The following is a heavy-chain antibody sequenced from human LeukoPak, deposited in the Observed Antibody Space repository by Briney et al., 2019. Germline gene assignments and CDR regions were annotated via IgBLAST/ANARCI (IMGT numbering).Heavy chain of an antibody. CDR1: GFTFSSYA. CDR2: ISGSGGST. V-gene: IGHV3-23*01. Sequence: GGSLRLSCAASGFTFSSYAMSWVRQAPGRGLEWVSAISGSGGSTYYADSVKGRFTISRDNSKNTLYLQMNSLRAEDTAVYYCAKWLEEGTYYFDYWGQGTLVTVSS. CDR3: AKWLEEGTYYFDY. D-gene: IGHD5-12*01. J-gene: IGHJ4*02.